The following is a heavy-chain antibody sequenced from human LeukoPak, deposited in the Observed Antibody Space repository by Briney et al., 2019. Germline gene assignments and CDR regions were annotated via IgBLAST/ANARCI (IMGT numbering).Heavy chain of an antibody. CDR3: AKGGLCGPDLITIFGVVILGDYFDY. CDR1: GFTVSSNY. D-gene: IGHD3-3*01. V-gene: IGHV3-53*01. J-gene: IGHJ4*02. Sequence: PGGSLRLSCAASGFTVSSNYMSWVRQAPGKGLEWVSAIYSGGSTYYADSVKGRFTISRDNSKNTLYLQMNSLRAEDTAVYYCAKGGLCGPDLITIFGVVILGDYFDYWGQGTLVTVSS. CDR2: IYSGGST.